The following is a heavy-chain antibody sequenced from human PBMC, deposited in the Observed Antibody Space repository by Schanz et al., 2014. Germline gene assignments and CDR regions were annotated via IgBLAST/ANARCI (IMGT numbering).Heavy chain of an antibody. CDR1: GLPFSSYG. CDR2: IRYDGSDG. CDR3: AEDRELLPFKY. Sequence: QVQLVESGGGVVQPGGSLRLSCVVSGLPFSSYGMHWVRQAPSKGLEWVAFIRYDGSDGHNGDSVKGRFTISRDNSKNTLYLQMSSLRAEDTAVYYCAEDRELLPFKYWGQGTLVTVSS. V-gene: IGHV3-30*02. J-gene: IGHJ4*02. D-gene: IGHD1-26*01.